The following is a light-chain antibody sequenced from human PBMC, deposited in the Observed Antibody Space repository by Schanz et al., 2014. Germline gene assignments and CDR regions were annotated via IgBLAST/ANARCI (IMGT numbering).Light chain of an antibody. CDR2: GNY. CDR1: SSNIGAGYD. Sequence: QSVLTQPPSVSGAPGQRVTISCTGSSSNIGAGYDVHWYQQLPGAAPKLLIYGNYRRPSGVSHRFTGSKSDNTATLTISGLQAEDEAVYYCSSYTSGSTPYVFATGTKLTVL. V-gene: IGLV1-40*01. J-gene: IGLJ1*01. CDR3: SSYTSGSTPYV.